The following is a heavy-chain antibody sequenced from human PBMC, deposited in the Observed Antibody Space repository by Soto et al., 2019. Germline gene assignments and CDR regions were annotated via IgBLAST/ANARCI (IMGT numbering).Heavy chain of an antibody. Sequence: EVQLLESGGGLVQPGGSLRLSCAASGFTFSSYAMSWVRQAPGKGLEWASAISGSGGSTYYADSVKGRFTISRDNSKNTLYLQMNSLRAEDTAVYYCANLEGWELPNFDYWGQGTLVTVSS. J-gene: IGHJ4*02. D-gene: IGHD1-26*01. V-gene: IGHV3-23*01. CDR2: ISGSGGST. CDR3: ANLEGWELPNFDY. CDR1: GFTFSSYA.